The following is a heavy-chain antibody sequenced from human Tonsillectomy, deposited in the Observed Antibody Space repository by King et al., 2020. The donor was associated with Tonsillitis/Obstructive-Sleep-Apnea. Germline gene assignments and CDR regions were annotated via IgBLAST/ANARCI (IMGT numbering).Heavy chain of an antibody. CDR3: ARENSSSGSHYYGMDV. CDR2: MTSSGSKI. D-gene: IGHD3-22*01. CDR1: GFTFSSYE. V-gene: IGHV3-48*03. J-gene: IGHJ6*02. Sequence: VQLVESGGGLVQPGMSLKLSCAASGFTFSSYEMNWVRQAPGKGLEWVSYMTSSGSKIYYADSVKGRFTISRDNAKNTLSLQMNSLRAEDTAVYYCARENSSSGSHYYGMDVWGQGTTVTVSS.